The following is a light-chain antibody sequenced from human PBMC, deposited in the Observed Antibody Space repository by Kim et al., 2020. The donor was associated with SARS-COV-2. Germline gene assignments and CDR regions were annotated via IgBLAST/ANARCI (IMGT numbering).Light chain of an antibody. CDR2: VTN. Sequence: GQKVTISCSGRSSNIGNNYVSWYQQLPGTAPKLLIYVTNKRPSGIPDRFSGSKSGTSATLGITGLQTGDEADYYCGTWDSSLSAGVFGGGTQLTVL. CDR3: GTWDSSLSAGV. CDR1: SSNIGNNY. V-gene: IGLV1-51*01. J-gene: IGLJ2*01.